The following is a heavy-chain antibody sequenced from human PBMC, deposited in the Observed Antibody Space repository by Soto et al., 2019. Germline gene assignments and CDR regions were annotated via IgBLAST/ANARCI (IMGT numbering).Heavy chain of an antibody. CDR2: TSYDGSNN. CDR3: ARGGTTGGLDV. CDR1: GFTFRSYV. Sequence: QVQLVESGGGVVQPGTSLRLSCVGSGFTFRSYVIHWVRQAPGKGLEWVALTSYDGSNNFYGDSVKGRFTISRDNSRNTVELQMDSLRLEDTALYYCARGGTTGGLDVWGHGTLVYVSS. D-gene: IGHD3-16*01. J-gene: IGHJ4*01. V-gene: IGHV3-33*05.